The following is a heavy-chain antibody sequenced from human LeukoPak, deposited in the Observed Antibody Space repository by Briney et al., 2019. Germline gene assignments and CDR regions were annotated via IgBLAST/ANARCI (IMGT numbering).Heavy chain of an antibody. Sequence: SETLSLTCTVSGGSIGSYYWSWIRQPPGKGLEWIGYIYYSGSTNYNPSLKSRVTISVDTSKNQFSLKLSSVTAADTAVYYCAREGYVFDYWGQGTLVTVSS. CDR2: IYYSGST. CDR1: GGSIGSYY. V-gene: IGHV4-59*01. J-gene: IGHJ4*02. CDR3: AREGYVFDY. D-gene: IGHD6-13*01.